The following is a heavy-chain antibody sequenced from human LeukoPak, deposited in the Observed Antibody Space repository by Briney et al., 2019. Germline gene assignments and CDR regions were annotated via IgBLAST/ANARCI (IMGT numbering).Heavy chain of an antibody. CDR3: ARDPGRGYTYGYGFDY. CDR1: RFTFSNYG. CDR2: IWYDGSNK. J-gene: IGHJ4*02. V-gene: IGHV3-33*01. Sequence: GGSLRLSCAASRFTFSNYGMHWVRQAAGKGLEWVAVIWYDGSNKYYADSVKGRFTISRDNSKNTLYLQMNSLRAEDTAVYYCARDPGRGYTYGYGFDYWGQGTLVTVSS. D-gene: IGHD5-18*01.